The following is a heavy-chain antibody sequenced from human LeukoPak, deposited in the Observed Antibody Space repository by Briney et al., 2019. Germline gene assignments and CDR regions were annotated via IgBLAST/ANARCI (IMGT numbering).Heavy chain of an antibody. J-gene: IGHJ5*02. V-gene: IGHV4-30-4*08. CDR1: GGSSSSGDYY. D-gene: IGHD2-2*01. CDR2: IYYSGST. Sequence: SETLSLXCTVSGGSSSSGDYYWSWTRQPPGKGLEWIGYIYYSGSTYYNPSLKSRVTISVDTSKNQFSLKLSSVTAADTAVYYCARDLLYCSSTSCHNNWFDPWGQGTLVTVSS. CDR3: ARDLLYCSSTSCHNNWFDP.